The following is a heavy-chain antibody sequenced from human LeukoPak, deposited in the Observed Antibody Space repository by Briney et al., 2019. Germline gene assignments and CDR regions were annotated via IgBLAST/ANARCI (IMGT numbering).Heavy chain of an antibody. CDR3: ARAHSSSRMMADF. D-gene: IGHD6-13*01. J-gene: IGHJ4*02. Sequence: SETLSLTCTVSGGSISSGGYYWSWIRQHPGKGLEWIGYIYYSGSTYYNPSLKSRVTMSVDASKIQLSLKLSSVTAADTAVYYCARAHSSSRMMADFWGQGTLVTVSS. CDR2: IYYSGST. V-gene: IGHV4-31*03. CDR1: GGSISSGGYY.